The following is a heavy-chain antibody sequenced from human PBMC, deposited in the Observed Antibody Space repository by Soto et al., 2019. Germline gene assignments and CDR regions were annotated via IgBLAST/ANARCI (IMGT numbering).Heavy chain of an antibody. J-gene: IGHJ4*02. CDR3: AAGFVRWLPTAFDY. V-gene: IGHV1-58*01. Sequence: GPQVKVSCKASGFTFTSSAVQWVRQARGQRLEWIGWIVVGSGNTNYAQKFQERVTITRDMSTSTAYMELSSLRSEDTAVNYCAAGFVRWLPTAFDYWGQGTLVTVSS. CDR2: IVVGSGNT. CDR1: GFTFTSSA. D-gene: IGHD5-12*01.